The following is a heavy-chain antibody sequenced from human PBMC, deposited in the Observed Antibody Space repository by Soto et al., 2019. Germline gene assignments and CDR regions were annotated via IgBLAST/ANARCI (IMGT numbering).Heavy chain of an antibody. Sequence: GGSLRLSCAASGFTFSSYGMHWVRQAPGKGLEWVAVISYDGSNKYYADSVKGRFTISRDNSKNTLYLQMNSLRAEDTAVYYCAKDSSGWYYYYYYMDVWGKGTTVTVSS. J-gene: IGHJ6*03. CDR1: GFTFSSYG. V-gene: IGHV3-30*18. D-gene: IGHD6-19*01. CDR2: ISYDGSNK. CDR3: AKDSSGWYYYYYYMDV.